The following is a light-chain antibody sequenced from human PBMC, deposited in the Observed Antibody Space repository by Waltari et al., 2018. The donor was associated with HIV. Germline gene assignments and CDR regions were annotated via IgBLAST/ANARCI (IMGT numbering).Light chain of an antibody. Sequence: EIVLTQSPDTLSLSTGESATLSCRASQSVSSNILAWYQQKPGQAPRLLIYSASRTATHIPDRFSGSGSGTDFTLTIARLEPEDVAVYYCQQYGSSPRTFGQGTKVELK. CDR3: QQYGSSPRT. CDR2: SAS. CDR1: QSVSSNI. V-gene: IGKV3-20*01. J-gene: IGKJ1*01.